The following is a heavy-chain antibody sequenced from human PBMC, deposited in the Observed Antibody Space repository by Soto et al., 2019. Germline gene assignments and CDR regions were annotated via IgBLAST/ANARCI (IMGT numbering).Heavy chain of an antibody. CDR3: ARKVSGSTGRPDLWYFDL. D-gene: IGHD3-10*01. V-gene: IGHV3-23*01. Sequence: EVQLLDSGGGFVQPGGSLRLSCAASGFTFSGYALTWVRQAPGKGLEWVSAISGGGDATFYADSVKGRFTISRDNSKNTLYLQMNTLRAEDTAVYYCARKVSGSTGRPDLWYFDLWGRGTLVTVSS. CDR1: GFTFSGYA. CDR2: ISGGGDAT. J-gene: IGHJ2*01.